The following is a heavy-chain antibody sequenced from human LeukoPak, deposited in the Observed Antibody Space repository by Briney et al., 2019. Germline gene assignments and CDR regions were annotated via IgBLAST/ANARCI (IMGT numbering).Heavy chain of an antibody. CDR2: FDPEDGET. Sequence: ASVKVSCKVSGYTLTELSMHWVRQAPGKGLEGMGGFDPEDGETIYAQKFQGRVTMTEDTSTDTAYMELSSLRSEDTAVYYCATEYSSGWYLKYWGQGTLVTVSS. CDR1: GYTLTELS. D-gene: IGHD6-19*01. CDR3: ATEYSSGWYLKY. J-gene: IGHJ4*02. V-gene: IGHV1-24*01.